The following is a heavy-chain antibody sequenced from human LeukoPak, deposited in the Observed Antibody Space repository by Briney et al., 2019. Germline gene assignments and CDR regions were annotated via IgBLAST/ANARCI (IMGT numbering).Heavy chain of an antibody. J-gene: IGHJ4*02. Sequence: SETLSLTCTVSGDSISSSSYYWGWIRQPPGKGLEWIGRIYTSGSTNYNPSLKSRVTISVDTSKNQFSLKLSSVTAADTAVYYCASTIAVAGKDFDYWGQGTLVTVSS. V-gene: IGHV4-61*02. CDR3: ASTIAVAGKDFDY. CDR1: GDSISSSSYY. CDR2: IYTSGST. D-gene: IGHD6-19*01.